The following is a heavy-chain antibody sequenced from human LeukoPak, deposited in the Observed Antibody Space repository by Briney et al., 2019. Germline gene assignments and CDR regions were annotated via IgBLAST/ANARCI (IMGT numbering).Heavy chain of an antibody. CDR3: ATGYTTIAAAGTRSWFDP. V-gene: IGHV4-30-2*01. D-gene: IGHD6-13*01. Sequence: SETLSLTCAVSGGSISSGGYYWSWIRQPPGKGLEWIGYIYHSGSTYYNPSLKSRVTISVDRSKNQFSLKLSSVTAADTAVYYCATGYTTIAAAGTRSWFDPWGQGTLVTVSS. CDR2: IYHSGST. CDR1: GGSISSGGYY. J-gene: IGHJ5*02.